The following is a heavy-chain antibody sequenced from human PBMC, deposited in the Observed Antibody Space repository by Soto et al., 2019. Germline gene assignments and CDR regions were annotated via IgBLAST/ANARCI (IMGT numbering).Heavy chain of an antibody. V-gene: IGHV5-51*01. CDR3: ASLTNWAFDY. J-gene: IGHJ4*02. CDR2: IFPGDSDT. Sequence: PGESLKISCKNSGDSFTTYWIGWVRQMPGKGLGWMGIIFPGDSDTRYSPSFQGQVTISADESTNTAYLQWSSLMASDTAVYYCASLTNWAFDYWGQGTLVTVSS. D-gene: IGHD7-27*01. CDR1: GDSFTTYW.